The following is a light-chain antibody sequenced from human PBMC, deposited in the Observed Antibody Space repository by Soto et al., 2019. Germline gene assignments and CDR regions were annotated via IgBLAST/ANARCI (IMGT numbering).Light chain of an antibody. CDR1: QSIGNY. CDR3: QQAYSTLT. V-gene: IGKV1-39*01. CDR2: AAS. J-gene: IGKJ4*01. Sequence: DIQMTQSPFSLSASVGDRVTITCRASQSIGNYLNWYQQKPGKAPKLLIYAASSLQSGVPSRFSGSGSGTDLTLTISSLQLEDLATYYWQQAYSTLTFGGGTNVQMK.